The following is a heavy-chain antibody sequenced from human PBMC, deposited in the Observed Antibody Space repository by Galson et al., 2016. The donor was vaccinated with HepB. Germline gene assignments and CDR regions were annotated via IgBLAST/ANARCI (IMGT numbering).Heavy chain of an antibody. V-gene: IGHV3-23*01. CDR3: ATDHGRSGWRY. CDR1: GFAFAEYA. CDR2: IKSRSYGET. J-gene: IGHJ4*02. Sequence: SLRLSCAASGFAFAEYAMTWFRQAPGKGLEWVGFIKSRSYGETHYADSLKGRFTISRDNSKNALYLQMNSLRAEDTAVYYCATDHGRSGWRYWGQGTLVIVSS. D-gene: IGHD6-19*01.